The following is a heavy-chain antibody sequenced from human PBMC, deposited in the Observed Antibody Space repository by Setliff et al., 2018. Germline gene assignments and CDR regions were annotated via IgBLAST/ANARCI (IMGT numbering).Heavy chain of an antibody. CDR2: ISSTSSSI. D-gene: IGHD1-26*01. Sequence: PGGSLRLSCAASGFSFNGYAMNWVRQAPGRGLEWVSYISSTSSSIYYADSVKGRFTISRDNSKNTVYLEMNNLRADDTAVYYCAGDPPRSDWRLDSWGQGTLVTVSS. CDR1: GFSFNGYA. J-gene: IGHJ4*02. V-gene: IGHV3-21*05. CDR3: AGDPPRSDWRLDS.